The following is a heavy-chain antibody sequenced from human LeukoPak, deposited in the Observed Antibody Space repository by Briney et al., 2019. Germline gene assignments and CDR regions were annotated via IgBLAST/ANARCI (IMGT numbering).Heavy chain of an antibody. CDR2: TYNSGNT. V-gene: IGHV4-59*01. J-gene: IGHJ5*02. CDR1: GGSISIYY. D-gene: IGHD7-27*01. Sequence: SETLSLTCIVSGGSISIYYCSWIRQPPGKGLEWIGYTYNSGNTEYNPSLKRRVTISADTSKNQFSLKLTSVTAADTAVYYCARDRELGSWGQGTLVTVSS. CDR3: ARDRELGS.